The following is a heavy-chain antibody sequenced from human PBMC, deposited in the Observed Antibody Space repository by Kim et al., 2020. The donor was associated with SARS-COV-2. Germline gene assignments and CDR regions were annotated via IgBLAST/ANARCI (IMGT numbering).Heavy chain of an antibody. J-gene: IGHJ5*02. CDR2: ISSSGSTI. CDR1: GFTFSSYE. Sequence: GGSLRLSCAASGFTFSSYEMNWVRQAPGKGLEWVSYISSSGSTIYYADSVKGRFTISRDNAKNSLYLQMNSLRAEDTAVYYCVREEADDYGNNWFDPWGQGTLVTVSS. D-gene: IGHD4-17*01. CDR3: VREEADDYGNNWFDP. V-gene: IGHV3-48*03.